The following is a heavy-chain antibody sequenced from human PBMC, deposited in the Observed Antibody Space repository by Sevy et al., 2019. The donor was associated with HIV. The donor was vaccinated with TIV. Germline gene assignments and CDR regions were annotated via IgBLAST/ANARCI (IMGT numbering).Heavy chain of an antibody. D-gene: IGHD3-16*01. CDR2: VKSKTDGGTT. V-gene: IGHV3-15*01. J-gene: IGHJ1*01. CDR3: TTGGSLFQH. CDR1: GFTFSNVW. Sequence: GESLKISCAASGFTFSNVWMSWVRQAPRKGLEWVAHVKSKTDGGTTDYAAPVRGRFTISRDDSKKTLYLQMNSLKTEDTAVYYCTTGGSLFQHWGQGTLVTVSS.